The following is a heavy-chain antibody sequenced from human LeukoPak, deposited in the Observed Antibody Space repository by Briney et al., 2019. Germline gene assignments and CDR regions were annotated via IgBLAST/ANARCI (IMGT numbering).Heavy chain of an antibody. CDR3: PRGHTVQAGPDTTDWAEP. V-gene: IGHV4-4*07. J-gene: IGHJ5*02. CDR2: IYTSGST. Sequence: PSETLSLTCTVPVGPLRSDYGSWIRQPAGKGLEWIGRIYTSGSTNYNPSLKSRVTISVDKSKNQFSLKLSSVTAADTAVYYVPRGHTVQAGPDTTDWAEPWGQRTLVTVSS. CDR1: VGPLRSDY. D-gene: IGHD4-17*01.